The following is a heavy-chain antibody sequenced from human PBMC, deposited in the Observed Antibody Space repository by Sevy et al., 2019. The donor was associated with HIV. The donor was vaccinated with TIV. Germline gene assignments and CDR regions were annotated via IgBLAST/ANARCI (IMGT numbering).Heavy chain of an antibody. Sequence: GGSLRLSCAASGFTFSSYAMHWVRQAPGKGLEWVAVISYDGSNKYYADSVKGRFTIPRDNSKNTLYLQMNSLRAEDTAVYYCARGVGGYCSSTSCAGDWFDPWGQGTLVTVSS. J-gene: IGHJ5*02. CDR1: GFTFSSYA. CDR2: ISYDGSNK. D-gene: IGHD2-2*01. V-gene: IGHV3-30-3*01. CDR3: ARGVGGYCSSTSCAGDWFDP.